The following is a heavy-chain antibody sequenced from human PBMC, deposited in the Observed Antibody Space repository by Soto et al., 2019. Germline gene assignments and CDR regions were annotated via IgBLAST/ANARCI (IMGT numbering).Heavy chain of an antibody. CDR2: IIPIFGTA. CDR3: ARTITPFDY. J-gene: IGHJ4*02. V-gene: IGHV1-69*01. D-gene: IGHD3-9*01. CDR1: GCTFSSYA. Sequence: QVQLVQSGAEVKKPGSSVKVSCKASGCTFSSYAISWVRQAPGQGLEWMGGIIPIFGTANYAHKFQGRVTVSADESTSTAYMDLTSLRSEDTVVYYLARTITPFDYWGQGNLGNVSS.